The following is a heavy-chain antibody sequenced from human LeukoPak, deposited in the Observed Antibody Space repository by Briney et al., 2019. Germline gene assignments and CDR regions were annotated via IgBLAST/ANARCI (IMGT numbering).Heavy chain of an antibody. V-gene: IGHV4-39*07. D-gene: IGHD3-9*01. CDR3: ARAQYYDILTGYYRGRGAFDI. CDR2: IYYSGST. Sequence: SETLSLTCTVSGGSISSSSYYWGWIRQPPGKGLEWIGSIYYSGSTNYNPSLKSRVTISVDTSKNQFSLKLSSVTAADTAVYYCARAQYYDILTGYYRGRGAFDIWGQGTMVTVSS. CDR1: GGSISSSSYY. J-gene: IGHJ3*02.